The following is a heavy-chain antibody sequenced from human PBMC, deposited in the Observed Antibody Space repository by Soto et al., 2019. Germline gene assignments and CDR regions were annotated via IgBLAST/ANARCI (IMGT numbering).Heavy chain of an antibody. D-gene: IGHD2-2*02. CDR1: GFTCSSYD. J-gene: IGHJ6*03. V-gene: IGHV3-13*01. CDR2: IGTAGGT. CDR3: EKTAGYCSSTSCYIYYYMDV. Sequence: GGSLRLSCAASGFTCSSYDMHWVRQATGKGLEWVSAIGTAGGTYYPGSVKGRFTISRENAKNTLYLQMNSLRAEDTAVYYCEKTAGYCSSTSCYIYYYMDVWGKGTTVTVSS.